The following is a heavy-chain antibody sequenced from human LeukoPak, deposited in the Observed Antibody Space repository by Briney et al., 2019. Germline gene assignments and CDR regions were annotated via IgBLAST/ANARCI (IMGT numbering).Heavy chain of an antibody. D-gene: IGHD2-2*01. CDR3: ARPLCSSTSCSYYYYYGMDV. V-gene: IGHV1-18*01. J-gene: IGHJ6*02. Sequence: ASVKVSCKASGYTFTSYGISWVRQAPGQGLEWMGWISAYNGNTNYAQKLQGRVTMTTDTSTSTAYMELRSLRSGDTAVYYCARPLCSSTSCSYYYYYGMDVWGQGTTVTVSS. CDR2: ISAYNGNT. CDR1: GYTFTSYG.